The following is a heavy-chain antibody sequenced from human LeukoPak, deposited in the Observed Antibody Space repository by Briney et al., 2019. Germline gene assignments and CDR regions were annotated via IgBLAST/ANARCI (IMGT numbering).Heavy chain of an antibody. CDR1: GGTFSSYA. D-gene: IGHD6-19*01. V-gene: IGHV1-69*04. CDR3: ARDGVAVAGGGAFDI. Sequence: GASVKVSCKASGGTFSSYAISWVRQAPGQGLEWMGRIIPIFGIANYAQKFQGRVTITADKSTSTAYMELSSLRAEDTAVYYCARDGVAVAGGGAFDIWGQGTMVTVSS. CDR2: IIPIFGIA. J-gene: IGHJ3*02.